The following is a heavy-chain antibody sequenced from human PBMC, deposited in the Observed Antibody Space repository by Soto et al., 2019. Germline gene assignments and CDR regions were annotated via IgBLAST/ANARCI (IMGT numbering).Heavy chain of an antibody. J-gene: IGHJ4*02. Sequence: QVQLVQSGAEVKKPGSSVKVSCKASGGTFSSYTISWVRQAPGQGLEWIGRIIPILGIANYAQKFQGRVTITADKSTSTAYMELSSLRSEDTAVYYCASEVTGVDYWGQGTLVTVSS. D-gene: IGHD3-10*01. CDR1: GGTFSSYT. CDR3: ASEVTGVDY. CDR2: IIPILGIA. V-gene: IGHV1-69*02.